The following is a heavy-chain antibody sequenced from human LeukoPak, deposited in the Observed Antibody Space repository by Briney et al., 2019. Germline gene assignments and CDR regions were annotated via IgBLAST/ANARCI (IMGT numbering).Heavy chain of an antibody. Sequence: GGSLRLSCAASGFTFSSYSMNWVRQAPGKGLEWVSSISSSSSYIYYADSVKGRFTISRDNSKNTLYLQMNSLRAEDTAVYYCARASQWLAFDYWGQGTLVTVSS. CDR2: ISSSSSYI. J-gene: IGHJ4*02. CDR1: GFTFSSYS. D-gene: IGHD6-19*01. CDR3: ARASQWLAFDY. V-gene: IGHV3-21*01.